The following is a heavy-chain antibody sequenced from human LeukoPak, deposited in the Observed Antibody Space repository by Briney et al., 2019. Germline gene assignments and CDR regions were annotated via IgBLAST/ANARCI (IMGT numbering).Heavy chain of an antibody. Sequence: SETLSLTCTVSGGSISSYHWSWIRQPPGKGLEWIGYIYYSGSTNYNPSLKSRVTISVDTSKNQFSLKLSSVTAADTAVYYCARYPNWNDAFDIWGQGTMVTVSS. V-gene: IGHV4-59*01. CDR2: IYYSGST. D-gene: IGHD1-1*01. J-gene: IGHJ3*02. CDR1: GGSISSYH. CDR3: ARYPNWNDAFDI.